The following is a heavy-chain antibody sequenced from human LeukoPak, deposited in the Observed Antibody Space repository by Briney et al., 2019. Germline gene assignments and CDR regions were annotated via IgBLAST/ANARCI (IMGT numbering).Heavy chain of an antibody. CDR3: ARSEVAGIDY. V-gene: IGHV4-61*05. Sequence: SETLSLTCTVSGGYISSNSYYWGWIRQPPGKGLEWIGYIYYSGSTNYNPSLKSRVTISVDTSKNQFSLKLSSVTAADTAVYYCARSEVAGIDYWGQGTLVTVSS. J-gene: IGHJ4*02. CDR2: IYYSGST. D-gene: IGHD6-19*01. CDR1: GGYISSNSYY.